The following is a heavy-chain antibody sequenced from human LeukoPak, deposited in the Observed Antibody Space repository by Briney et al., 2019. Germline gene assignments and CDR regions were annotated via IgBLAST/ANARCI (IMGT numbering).Heavy chain of an antibody. CDR1: GFTFSSYG. J-gene: IGHJ4*02. V-gene: IGHV3-30*18. D-gene: IGHD3-9*01. CDR3: AKDRRYFGTRYLGLFDY. CDR2: ISYDGSNK. Sequence: PGGSLRLSCAASGFTFSSYGMHWVRQAPGKGLEWVAVISYDGSNKYYADSVKGRFTISRDNSKNTLYLQMNSLRAEDTAVYYCAKDRRYFGTRYLGLFDYWGQGTLVTVSS.